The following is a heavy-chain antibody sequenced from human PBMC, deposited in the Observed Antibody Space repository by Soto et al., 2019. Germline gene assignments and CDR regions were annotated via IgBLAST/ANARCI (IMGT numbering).Heavy chain of an antibody. D-gene: IGHD1-1*01. J-gene: IGHJ6*02. Sequence: ESGGGVVQPGRSLRLSCAASGFTFSSYGMHWVRQAPGKGLEWVAVISYDGSNKYYADSVKGRFTISRDNSKNTLYLQMNSLRAEDTAVYYCAKGNDLIYYYYGMDVWGQGTTVTVSS. CDR2: ISYDGSNK. CDR3: AKGNDLIYYYYGMDV. CDR1: GFTFSSYG. V-gene: IGHV3-30*18.